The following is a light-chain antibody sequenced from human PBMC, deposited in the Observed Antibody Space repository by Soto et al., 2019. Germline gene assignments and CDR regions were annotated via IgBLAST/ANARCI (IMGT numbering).Light chain of an antibody. Sequence: QSVLTQPASVSGSPGQSITISCTGTSSDFGFSYYVSWYQQHPDKAPKLIIYDVSDRPSGVSDRFSGSKSGNTASLTISGLQAEDAADYYCSSYTSSNTYVFGTGTKVTVL. CDR1: SSDFGFSYY. CDR3: SSYTSSNTYV. J-gene: IGLJ1*01. CDR2: DVS. V-gene: IGLV2-14*03.